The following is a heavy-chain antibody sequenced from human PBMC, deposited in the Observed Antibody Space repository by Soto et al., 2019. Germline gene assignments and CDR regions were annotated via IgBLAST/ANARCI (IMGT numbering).Heavy chain of an antibody. D-gene: IGHD2-2*01. J-gene: IGHJ4*02. CDR1: GLKFSDAW. V-gene: IGHV3-15*01. CDR3: THDRTSFFHLEY. CDR2: IKSGGAV. Sequence: GGSLRLSCTVSGLKFSDAWLIWVRQAPGKGPEWVGRIKSGGAVDYAAPVKGRFTISRDDSKDTMFLQMNSLKTEDSAVYFCTHDRTSFFHLEYWGQGTLVTVSP.